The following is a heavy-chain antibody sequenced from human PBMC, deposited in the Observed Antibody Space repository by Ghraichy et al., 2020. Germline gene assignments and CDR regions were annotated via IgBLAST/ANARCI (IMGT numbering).Heavy chain of an antibody. V-gene: IGHV4-39*01. D-gene: IGHD3-10*01. CDR2: IYYSGST. CDR3: ARRWGGLWFGELYPFDP. Sequence: SETLSLTCTVSGGSISSSSYYWGWIRQPPGKGLEWIGSIYYSGSTYYNPSLKSRVTISVDTSKNQFSLKLSSVTAADTAVYYCARRWGGLWFGELYPFDPWGPGTLVTVSS. CDR1: GGSISSSSYY. J-gene: IGHJ5*02.